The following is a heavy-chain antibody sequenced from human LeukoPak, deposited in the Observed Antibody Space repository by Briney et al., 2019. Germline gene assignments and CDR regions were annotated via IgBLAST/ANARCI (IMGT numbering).Heavy chain of an antibody. J-gene: IGHJ3*01. D-gene: IGHD1-26*01. CDR2: ISSSSATI. Sequence: PGGSLRLSCAASGFTFSSYSMNWVRQAPGKGLEWVSYISSSSATIYYADSVKGRFTISRDNAKDSLYLQMNSLRDEDTAVYYCARHGIVGTTTRPDAFDVWGQGTMVTVSS. V-gene: IGHV3-48*02. CDR3: ARHGIVGTTTRPDAFDV. CDR1: GFTFSSYS.